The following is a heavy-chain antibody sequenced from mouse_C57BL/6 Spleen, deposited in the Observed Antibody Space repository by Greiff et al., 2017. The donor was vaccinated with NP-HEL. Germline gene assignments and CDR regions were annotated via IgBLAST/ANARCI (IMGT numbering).Heavy chain of an antibody. V-gene: IGHV5-6-3*01. CDR3: ARLEDI. D-gene: IGHD1-3*01. CDR2: IDSNGGST. CDR1: RFTISSYG. J-gene: IGHJ2*01. Sequence: EVKLVESGGGIVQPGGSLKRSCAASRFTISSYGMSSVRQTPDKRLELVATIDSNGGSTDYPDSVKRRFTISKDNSKSQVFLKMNSLQTDDTAMYYCARLEDIWGQGTTLTVSS.